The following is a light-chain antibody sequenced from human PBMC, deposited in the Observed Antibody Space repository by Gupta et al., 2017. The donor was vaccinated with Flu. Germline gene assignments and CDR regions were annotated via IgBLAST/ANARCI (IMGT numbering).Light chain of an antibody. CDR3: QQYNNWPPWT. J-gene: IGKJ1*01. Sequence: VLTQSPATLSVSPGERATLSCRASQSVSSNLAWYQQKPGQAPRLLIYGASTRATGIPARFSGSGSGTEFTLTISSLQSEDFAVYYCQQYNNWPPWTFGQGTKVEIK. CDR1: QSVSSN. V-gene: IGKV3-15*01. CDR2: GAS.